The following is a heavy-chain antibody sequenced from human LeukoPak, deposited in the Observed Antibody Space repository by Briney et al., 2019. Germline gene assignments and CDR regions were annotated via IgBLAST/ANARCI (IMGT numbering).Heavy chain of an antibody. V-gene: IGHV3-74*01. CDR2: ISGDESST. D-gene: IGHD1-26*01. CDR1: GFTFSSYW. J-gene: IGHJ4*02. Sequence: PGGSLRLPCAASGFTFSSYWMHWVRQAPGEGLVWVSRISGDESSTNYADSVKGRFTISRDNARITLFLQMNSLRAEDTAVYYCAREGGSFLRYFDSWGQGTLVTVSS. CDR3: AREGGSFLRYFDS.